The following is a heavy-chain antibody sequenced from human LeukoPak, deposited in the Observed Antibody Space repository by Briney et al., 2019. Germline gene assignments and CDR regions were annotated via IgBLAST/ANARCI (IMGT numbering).Heavy chain of an antibody. D-gene: IGHD6-19*01. J-gene: IGHJ5*02. CDR2: IYYSGST. CDR1: GGSISSYY. V-gene: IGHV4-59*01. Sequence: SETLSLTRTVSGGSISSYYWSWIRQPPGKGLEWIGYIYYSGSTNYNPSLKSRVTISVDTSKNQFSLKLSSVTAADTAVYYCARGRYSSDFDPWGQGTLVTVSS. CDR3: ARGRYSSDFDP.